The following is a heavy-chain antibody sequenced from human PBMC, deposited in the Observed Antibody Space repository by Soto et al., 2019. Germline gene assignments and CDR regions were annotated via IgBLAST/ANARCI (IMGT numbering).Heavy chain of an antibody. CDR3: ARGAAANLGYYGMDV. CDR2: MYQSGTT. CDR1: GGSVSSGGYS. J-gene: IGHJ6*02. Sequence: SETLSLTCVVSGGSVSSGGYSWNWIRQPPGKGLEWIGYMYQSGTTYYNPSLESRVTISVDRSENQFSLKLSSVTAADTAVYYCARGAAANLGYYGMDVWGQGTTVTVSS. D-gene: IGHD6-25*01. V-gene: IGHV4-30-2*01.